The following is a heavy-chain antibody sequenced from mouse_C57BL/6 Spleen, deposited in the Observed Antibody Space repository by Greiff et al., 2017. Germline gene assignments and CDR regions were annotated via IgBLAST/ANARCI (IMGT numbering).Heavy chain of an antibody. D-gene: IGHD3-2*02. V-gene: IGHV3-6*01. Sequence: EVKLVESGPGLVKPSQSLSLTCSVTGYSITSGYYWNWIRQFPGNKLEWMGYISYDGSNNYNPSLKNRISITRDTSKNQFFLKLNSVTTEDTATYYCAREDSSGYVEFAYWGQGTLVTVAA. J-gene: IGHJ3*01. CDR2: ISYDGSN. CDR1: GYSITSGYY. CDR3: AREDSSGYVEFAY.